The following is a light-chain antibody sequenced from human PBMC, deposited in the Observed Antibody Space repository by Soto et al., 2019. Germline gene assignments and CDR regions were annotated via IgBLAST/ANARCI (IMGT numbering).Light chain of an antibody. CDR3: QQGDT. Sequence: EIVLTQSPATLSLSPGERATLSCRASQSVSSYLAWYQQKPGQAPRLLIYDASNRATGIPARFSCSGSGTDFTLTISSLEPEDFAVYYCQQGDTFGQGTKLEIK. V-gene: IGKV3-11*01. CDR2: DAS. CDR1: QSVSSY. J-gene: IGKJ2*01.